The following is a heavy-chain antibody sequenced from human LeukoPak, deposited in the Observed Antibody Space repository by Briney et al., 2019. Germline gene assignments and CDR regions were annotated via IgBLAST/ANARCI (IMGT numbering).Heavy chain of an antibody. D-gene: IGHD2-2*01. CDR1: GGSISTYH. Sequence: PSETLSLTCTVSGGSISTYHWLWIRQPPGKGLEWIGYVYITGSTNYNPSLKSRVTMSVDTSKNQFSLNLTSVTAADTAVYYCARSTWPRYYMDVWGKGTTVTVSS. J-gene: IGHJ6*03. CDR2: VYITGST. V-gene: IGHV4-4*09. CDR3: ARSTWPRYYMDV.